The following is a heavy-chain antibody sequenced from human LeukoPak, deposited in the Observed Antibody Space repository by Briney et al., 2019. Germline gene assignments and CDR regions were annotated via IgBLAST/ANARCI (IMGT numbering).Heavy chain of an antibody. CDR2: IRSGGSSI. CDR1: GITFSDYY. CDR3: ARDKAYYGMDV. V-gene: IGHV3-11*01. J-gene: IGHJ6*02. Sequence: GSLRLSCAASGITFSDYYMSWIRPAPGKGLEWVSYIRSGGSSIYYADSVKGRFTISRDNAKNSLYLQMNSLRAEDTAVYYCARDKAYYGMDVWGQGTTVTVSS.